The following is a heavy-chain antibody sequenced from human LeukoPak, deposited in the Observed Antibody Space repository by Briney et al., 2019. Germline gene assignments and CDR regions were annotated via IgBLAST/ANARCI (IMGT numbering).Heavy chain of an antibody. CDR1: GFTYSSYS. J-gene: IGHJ4*02. CDR2: IGAAGSTI. D-gene: IGHD2-2*01. Sequence: GWSLRLSCAASGFTYSSYSMNWVRQAPGKGLVWVSYIGAAGSTIYYADSVKGRFTISRDNANNALFLQMNSLRAEDTAVYYCARDSSTYAGPPDYWGQGTLVTVSS. V-gene: IGHV3-48*01. CDR3: ARDSSTYAGPPDY.